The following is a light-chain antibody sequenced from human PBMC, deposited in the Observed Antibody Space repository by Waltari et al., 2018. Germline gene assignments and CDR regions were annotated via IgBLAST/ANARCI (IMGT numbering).Light chain of an antibody. V-gene: IGLV1-51*02. CDR2: EDT. CDR3: GTWDSSLSGAV. Sequence: QSVLTQPPSVSAAPGQRVTIPCPGGRSNIGKNYVSWYRQFPGSAPKLLIYEDTERPAGVPGRFSGSKSGTSATLDITGLQPGDEAEYYCGTWDSSLSGAVFGGGTLLTVL. J-gene: IGLJ7*01. CDR1: RSNIGKNY.